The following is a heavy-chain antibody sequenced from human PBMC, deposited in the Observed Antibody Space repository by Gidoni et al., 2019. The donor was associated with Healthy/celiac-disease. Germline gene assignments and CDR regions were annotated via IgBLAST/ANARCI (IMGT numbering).Heavy chain of an antibody. CDR2: INPSGGST. CDR3: ASSLGYCSSTSCPPGAFDI. D-gene: IGHD2-2*01. CDR1: GYTFTSYY. Sequence: QVQLVQSGAEVKKPGASVKVSCKASGYTFTSYYMHWVRQAPGHGLEWMGIINPSGGSTSYAQKFQGRVTMTRDTSTSTVYMELSSLRSEDTAVYYCASSLGYCSSTSCPPGAFDIWGQGTMVTVSS. J-gene: IGHJ3*02. V-gene: IGHV1-46*01.